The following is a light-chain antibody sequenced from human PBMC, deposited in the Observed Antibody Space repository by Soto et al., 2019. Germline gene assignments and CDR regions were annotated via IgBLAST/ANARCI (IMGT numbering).Light chain of an antibody. J-gene: IGLJ1*01. CDR1: SSDIGGSIY. CDR3: SSFSHTSTLYV. Sequence: QSALTQPASVSGSPGQSITISCAGTSSDIGGSIYVSWYQQHPGKAPKLMISEVSNRPSGVSTRFSGSKSGNTASLTISGLQAEDDADYYCSSFSHTSTLYVFGTGTKLTVL. CDR2: EVS. V-gene: IGLV2-14*01.